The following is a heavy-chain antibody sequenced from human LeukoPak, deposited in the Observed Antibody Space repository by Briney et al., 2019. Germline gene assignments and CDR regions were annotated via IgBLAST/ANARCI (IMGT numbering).Heavy chain of an antibody. J-gene: IGHJ6*03. CDR1: GGSIKKCY. Sequence: SETLSLTCTVSGGSIKKCYWSWIRQPAGKGLEWIGRITYSGSTKYNPSLKSRVTMSVDTSNNQFSLKLSSVTAADTAIYFCVRGVSSTNYYFFYMDVWGKGTTVTVSS. CDR3: VRGVSSTNYYFFYMDV. CDR2: ITYSGST. D-gene: IGHD2-8*01. V-gene: IGHV4-4*07.